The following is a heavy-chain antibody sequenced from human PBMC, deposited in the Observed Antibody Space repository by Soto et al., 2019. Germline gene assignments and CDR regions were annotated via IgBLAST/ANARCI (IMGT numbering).Heavy chain of an antibody. D-gene: IGHD2-21*02. CDR3: AKGFIVVVTVLRPDDAFDI. J-gene: IGHJ3*02. Sequence: EVQLLESGGRLVQPGGSLRLSCAASGFTFSSYAMNWVRQAPGKGREWVAGISGGGGSTYYADSVKGRFTISRDTSKNTVYLQLNSLRAEDTAVYYCAKGFIVVVTVLRPDDAFDIWGQGTMVTVSS. CDR2: ISGGGGST. CDR1: GFTFSSYA. V-gene: IGHV3-23*01.